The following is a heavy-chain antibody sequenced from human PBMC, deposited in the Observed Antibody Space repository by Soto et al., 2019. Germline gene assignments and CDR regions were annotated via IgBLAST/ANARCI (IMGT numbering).Heavy chain of an antibody. CDR3: ARHATGWEQQLILSSFDY. CDR2: ISFSGST. V-gene: IGHV4-39*01. D-gene: IGHD6-13*01. CDR1: GDSISSSSYS. Sequence: SETLSVTCTVSGDSISSSSYSWGWIRQPPGKGLDWIGSISFSGSTYYNPSLKSRVTISVDTSKNQFSLKLNSVTATDTAVFYCARHATGWEQQLILSSFDYWGHGTLVTVS. J-gene: IGHJ4*01.